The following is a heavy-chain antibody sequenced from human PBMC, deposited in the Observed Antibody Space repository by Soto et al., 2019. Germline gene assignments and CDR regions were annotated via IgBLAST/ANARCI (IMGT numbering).Heavy chain of an antibody. D-gene: IGHD5-18*01. J-gene: IGHJ3*02. V-gene: IGHV3-23*01. CDR1: GFTFSSYA. Sequence: EVQLLESGGGLVQPGGSLRLSCAASGFTFSSYAMSWVRQAPGKGLEWVSAISGRGGSTYYADSVKGRFTISRDNSKDTLYLQMNSLRAEDTAVYYCAKDPPDVDTAMVTTGQDDAFDIWGQGTMVTVSS. CDR2: ISGRGGST. CDR3: AKDPPDVDTAMVTTGQDDAFDI.